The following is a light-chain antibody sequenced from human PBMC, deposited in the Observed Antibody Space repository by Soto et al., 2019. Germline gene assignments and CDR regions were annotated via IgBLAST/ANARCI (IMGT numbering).Light chain of an antibody. CDR2: DAS. J-gene: IGKJ4*01. CDR3: QQRSNWPLT. V-gene: IGKV3-11*01. Sequence: EVVFTLSASTRCVSQGERATLSCRASQSVSSYLAWYQQKPGQAPRLLIYDASNRATGIPSRFSGSGSGTDFTLTISCREPEDFAVYYCQQRSNWPLTFCGGVKVDI. CDR1: QSVSSY.